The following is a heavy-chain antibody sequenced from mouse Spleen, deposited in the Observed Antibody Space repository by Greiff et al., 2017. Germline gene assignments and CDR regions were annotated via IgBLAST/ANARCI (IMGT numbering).Heavy chain of an antibody. CDR3: ARDGNGNYGAMDY. Sequence: EVMLVESGGGLVKPGGSLKLSCAASGFTFSDYYMYWVRQTPEKRLEWVATISDGGSYTYYPDSVKGRFTISRDNAKNNLYLQMSSLKSEDTAMYYCARDGNGNYGAMDYWGQGTSVTVSS. J-gene: IGHJ4*01. CDR2: ISDGGSYT. V-gene: IGHV5-4*02. CDR1: GFTFSDYY. D-gene: IGHD2-1*01.